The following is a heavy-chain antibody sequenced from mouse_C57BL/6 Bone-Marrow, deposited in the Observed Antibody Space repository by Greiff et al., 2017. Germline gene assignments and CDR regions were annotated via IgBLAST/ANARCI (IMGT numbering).Heavy chain of an antibody. CDR3: VSYLYAMDY. CDR2: IRSKSNNTAT. D-gene: IGHD2-1*01. Sequence: EVMLVESGGGLVQPKGSLKLSCAASGFSFNTYAMNWVRQAPGKGLEWVAYIRSKSNNTATYDADSVKDIITISRDDSESMLYLQMNNWKTEDTAKYYCVSYLYAMDYWGQGTSVTVSS. V-gene: IGHV10-1*01. J-gene: IGHJ4*01. CDR1: GFSFNTYA.